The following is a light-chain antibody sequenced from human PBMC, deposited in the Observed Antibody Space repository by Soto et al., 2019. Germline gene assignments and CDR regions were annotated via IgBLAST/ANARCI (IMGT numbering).Light chain of an antibody. V-gene: IGKV1-5*03. CDR2: KAS. Sequence: DIQMTQSPSTLSASVGDRVTITCRASQSISSWLAWYQQKPGKAPKLLIYKASSLESGFPSRFSGSGSGTEFTLTFSSLQPDDFATYYCKQYNSYWTFGQGTKVDIK. J-gene: IGKJ1*01. CDR1: QSISSW. CDR3: KQYNSYWT.